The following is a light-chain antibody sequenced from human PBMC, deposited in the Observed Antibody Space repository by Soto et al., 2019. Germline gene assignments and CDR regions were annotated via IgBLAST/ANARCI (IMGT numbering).Light chain of an antibody. Sequence: EIVLTQSPGTLSLSPGERATLSCRASQSVSNNYLAWYQQKPGQAPRLLIYGASNRAAGIPARFSGLGSGTDFTLTISSLEPEDFAVYYCQQRSNWPSITFGQGTRLEIK. CDR1: QSVSNNY. V-gene: IGKV3-11*01. J-gene: IGKJ5*01. CDR3: QQRSNWPSIT. CDR2: GAS.